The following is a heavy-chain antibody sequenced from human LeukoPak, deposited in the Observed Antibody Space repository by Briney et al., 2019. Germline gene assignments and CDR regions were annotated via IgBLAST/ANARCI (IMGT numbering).Heavy chain of an antibody. V-gene: IGHV3-21*01. J-gene: IGHJ4*02. D-gene: IGHD1-26*01. CDR2: ITSSGRYI. CDR3: ARDGREPQPDY. CDR1: GFTFSSYS. Sequence: GGSLRLSCAASGFTFSSYSMNWVRQAPGKGLEWVSSITSSGRYIYYADSVKGRSTISRDNAKNSLYLQMNSLRAEDTAVYYCARDGREPQPDYWGQGTLVTVSS.